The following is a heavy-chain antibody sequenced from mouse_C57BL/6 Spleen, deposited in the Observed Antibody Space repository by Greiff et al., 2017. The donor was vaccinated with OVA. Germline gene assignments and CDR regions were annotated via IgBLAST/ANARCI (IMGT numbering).Heavy chain of an antibody. Sequence: VKLQESGAELVKPGASVKLSCKASGYTFTEYTIHWVKQRSGQGLEWIGWFYPGSGSIKYNEKFKDKATLTADKSSSTVYMELSRLTSEDSAVYSCARHEGELGRCAYWGQGTLVTVSA. V-gene: IGHV1-62-2*01. CDR2: FYPGSGSI. CDR1: GYTFTEYT. J-gene: IGHJ3*01. CDR3: ARHEGELGRCAY. D-gene: IGHD4-1*01.